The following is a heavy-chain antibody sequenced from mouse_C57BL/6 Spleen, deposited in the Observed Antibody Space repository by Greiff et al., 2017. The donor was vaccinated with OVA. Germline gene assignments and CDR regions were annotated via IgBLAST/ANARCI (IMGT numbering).Heavy chain of an antibody. CDR1: GFNIKDYY. V-gene: IGHV14-2*01. CDR3: ASGAYGGYFDV. Sequence: EVQVVESGAELVKPGASVKLSCTASGFNIKDYYMHWVKQRTEQGLEWIGRIDPEDGETKYAPNFQGKATITADTSSNTAYLQLSSLTSEDTAVYYCASGAYGGYFDVWGTGTTVTVSS. D-gene: IGHD1-1*01. J-gene: IGHJ1*03. CDR2: IDPEDGET.